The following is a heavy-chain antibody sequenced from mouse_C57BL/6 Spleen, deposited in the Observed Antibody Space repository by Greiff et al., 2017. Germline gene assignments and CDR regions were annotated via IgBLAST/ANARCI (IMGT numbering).Heavy chain of an antibody. CDR3: ARLAGYCDV. CDR1: GYSFTSYW. CDR2: IDPSDSYT. J-gene: IGHJ1*03. V-gene: IGHV1-69*01. Sequence: QVQLQQPGAELVMPGASVKLSCKASGYSFTSYWMHWVKQRPGQGLEWIGEIDPSDSYTNYNQKFKGKSTLTVDKSSSTAYMQLSSLTSEDSAVYYCARLAGYCDVWGTGTTVTVSS. D-gene: IGHD6-1*01.